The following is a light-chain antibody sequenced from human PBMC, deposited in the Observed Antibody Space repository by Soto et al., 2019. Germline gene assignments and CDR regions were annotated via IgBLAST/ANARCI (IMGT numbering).Light chain of an antibody. CDR2: GAS. V-gene: IGKV3-20*01. J-gene: IGKJ1*01. Sequence: DIVFTQSPVTLSLSPGERATLSCRASHAVASRDLAWYQQKSGQAPRLLIYGASSRAIHTPDRFSGSGSGTDFTLTISGLEPEDFAVYYCQHFGNSLWTFGQGTKVDIK. CDR3: QHFGNSLWT. CDR1: HAVASRD.